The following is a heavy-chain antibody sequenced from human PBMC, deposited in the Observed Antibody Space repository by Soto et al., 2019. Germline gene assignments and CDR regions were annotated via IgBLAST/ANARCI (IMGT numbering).Heavy chain of an antibody. V-gene: IGHV4-39*01. Sequence: PSETLSLTCTVSGASINSNVHYWGWVRQSPGKGLEWIASVFYTGSPYHNPSLESRVSISVDTSDNQFSLKVTSVNAADTGIFYCARNPFGGYAFDSWGKGTLVTVSS. J-gene: IGHJ4*02. D-gene: IGHD3-16*01. CDR2: VFYTGSP. CDR1: GASINSNVHY. CDR3: ARNPFGGYAFDS.